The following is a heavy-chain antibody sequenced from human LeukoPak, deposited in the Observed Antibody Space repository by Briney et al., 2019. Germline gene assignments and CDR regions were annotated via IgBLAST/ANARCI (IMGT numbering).Heavy chain of an antibody. CDR2: ISWNSGDI. CDR1: GFTFDDYA. D-gene: IGHD3-9*01. V-gene: IGHV3-9*01. Sequence: PGRSLRLSCAASGFTFDDYAMHWVRQAPGKGLEWVSGISWNSGDIAYADSVKGLTISRDNAKNSLYLQMNSLRAEDTALYHCARVYLSYDILTGYYWWFDPWGQGTLVTVSS. J-gene: IGHJ5*02. CDR3: ARVYLSYDILTGYYWWFDP.